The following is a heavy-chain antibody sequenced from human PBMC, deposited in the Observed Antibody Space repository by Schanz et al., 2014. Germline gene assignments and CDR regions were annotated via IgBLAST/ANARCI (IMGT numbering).Heavy chain of an antibody. V-gene: IGHV3-30-3*02. D-gene: IGHD3-9*01. CDR2: MSYDGSNK. CDR3: AKHVRSLTGNDY. CDR1: GFGFDDYA. Sequence: QVQLVESGGGVVRPGGSLRLSCAASGFGFDDYAMSWVRQAPGKGLEWVAVMSYDGSNKYYADSVKGRFTISRDTPKNTLYVQMNSLRADDTAVYYCAKHVRSLTGNDYWGQGTLVTASS. J-gene: IGHJ4*02.